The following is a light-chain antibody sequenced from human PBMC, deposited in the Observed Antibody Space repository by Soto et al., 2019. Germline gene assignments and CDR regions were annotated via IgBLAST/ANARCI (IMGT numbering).Light chain of an antibody. J-gene: IGLJ2*01. V-gene: IGLV1-40*01. CDR2: GNI. CDR3: QSYDSTLSVV. Sequence: QSVLTQPPSVSGAPGQRVTISCTGSSSNIGAGYDVHWYQHLPGTAPKLLIYGNINRPSGVPDRFSASKSGTSASLAITGLQAEDEADYYCQSYDSTLSVVFGGGTKLTVL. CDR1: SSNIGAGYD.